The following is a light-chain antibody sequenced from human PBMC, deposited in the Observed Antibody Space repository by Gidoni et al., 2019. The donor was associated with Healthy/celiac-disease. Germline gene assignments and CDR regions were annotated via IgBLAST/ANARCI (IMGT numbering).Light chain of an antibody. CDR3: QQYNSYSVT. J-gene: IGKJ1*01. Sequence: EIQMTQSPSTLSASVGDRVPIPCRASQSISSWLAWDQQKPGQAPKLLIYDASSLESGVPSRFSGSGSGTEFTFTISSLQPDDFATYYCQQYNSYSVTCGQGTKVEIK. CDR2: DAS. CDR1: QSISSW. V-gene: IGKV1-5*01.